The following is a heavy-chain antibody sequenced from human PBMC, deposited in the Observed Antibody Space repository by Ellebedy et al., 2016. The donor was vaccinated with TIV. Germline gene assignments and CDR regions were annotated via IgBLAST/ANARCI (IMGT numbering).Heavy chain of an antibody. CDR1: GYSFSTDW. V-gene: IGHV5-51*01. Sequence: GESLKISCKASGYSFSTDWIGWVRQMPGKGLEWMGIIYPGDSDTRYSPSFQGQVTISADKSINTAYLQWSSLKASDTAMYYCARESSTTPRGADYFDYWGQGTLVTVSS. D-gene: IGHD2/OR15-2a*01. CDR3: ARESSTTPRGADYFDY. J-gene: IGHJ4*02. CDR2: IYPGDSDT.